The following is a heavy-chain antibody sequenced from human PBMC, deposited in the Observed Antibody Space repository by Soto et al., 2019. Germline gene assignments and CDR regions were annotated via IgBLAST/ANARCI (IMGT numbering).Heavy chain of an antibody. CDR2: IYYSGST. J-gene: IGHJ6*02. D-gene: IGHD5-12*01. CDR1: GDSIRSYY. Sequence: SETLSLTCTVSGDSIRSYYWTWIRQPPGKGLELIGYIYYSGSTRYNPSLKSRVTISVDMSKNQFSLKLSSVIAADTAVYYCARAYGGFDNGLDIWGQGTAVTVSS. V-gene: IGHV4-59*01. CDR3: ARAYGGFDNGLDI.